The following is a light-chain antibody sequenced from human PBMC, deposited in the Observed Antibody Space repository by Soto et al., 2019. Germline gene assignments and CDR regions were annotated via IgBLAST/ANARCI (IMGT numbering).Light chain of an antibody. J-gene: IGKJ4*01. V-gene: IGKV1-27*01. CDR1: QGISND. CDR3: QKYTSAPLT. Sequence: DIQMTQSPSSLSASVGDRVTIPCRASQGISNDLAWYQQKPGKVPKLLMYAASTLQSGVPSRFSGSGSGTDFTRTISSLQPEDVANYYCQKYTSAPLTFGGGTKGEIK. CDR2: AAS.